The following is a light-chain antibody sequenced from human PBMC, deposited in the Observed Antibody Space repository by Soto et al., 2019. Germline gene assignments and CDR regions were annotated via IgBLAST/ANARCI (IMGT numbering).Light chain of an antibody. Sequence: QSALTQPAFVSGSPGQSITISCTGTSSDVGGYSYVSWYQQLPGKAPKLMIYDVSDRPSGVSNRFSGSKSGNTASLTISGLQAEDEADYYCSSYTRSSIYVFGNGTKVTV. CDR2: DVS. J-gene: IGLJ1*01. V-gene: IGLV2-14*01. CDR1: SSDVGGYSY. CDR3: SSYTRSSIYV.